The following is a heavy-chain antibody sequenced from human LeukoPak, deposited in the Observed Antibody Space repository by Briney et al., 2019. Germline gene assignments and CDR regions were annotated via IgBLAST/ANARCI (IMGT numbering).Heavy chain of an antibody. CDR2: LSGSGGTT. CDR1: RFTFSTYG. J-gene: IGHJ5*02. Sequence: GGSLRLSCAASRFTFSTYGMGWVRQAPGKGLEWVSALSGSGGTTYYADSVKGRFTISRDNSRNTLSLQMNSLRADDTAVYYCAKDRTGTTGADWFDPWGQGTLVTVSS. V-gene: IGHV3-23*01. D-gene: IGHD1-1*01. CDR3: AKDRTGTTGADWFDP.